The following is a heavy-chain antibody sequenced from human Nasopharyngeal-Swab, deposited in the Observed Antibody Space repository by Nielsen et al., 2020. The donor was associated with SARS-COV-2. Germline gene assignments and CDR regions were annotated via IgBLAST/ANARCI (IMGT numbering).Heavy chain of an antibody. D-gene: IGHD3-22*01. Sequence: GSLRLSCTVSGGSISSSSYYWGWIRQPPGKGLEWIGSIYYSGSTYYNPSLKSRVTISVDTSKNQFSLKLSSVTAADTAVYYCARAVITMIVVVNGFDIWDQGTMVTVSS. V-gene: IGHV4-39*07. J-gene: IGHJ3*02. CDR2: IYYSGST. CDR1: GGSISSSSYY. CDR3: ARAVITMIVVVNGFDI.